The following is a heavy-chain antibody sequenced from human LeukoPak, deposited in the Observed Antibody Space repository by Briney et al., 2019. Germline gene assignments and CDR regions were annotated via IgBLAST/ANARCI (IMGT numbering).Heavy chain of an antibody. D-gene: IGHD5-12*01. V-gene: IGHV1-2*02. CDR3: ARESDIVATLSD. J-gene: IGHJ4*02. CDR2: INPNSGGT. Sequence: GASVKVSCKASGYAFTGYYMHWVRQAPGQGLEWMGWINPNSGGTNYAQKFQGRVTMTRDTPISTAYMELSRLRSDDTAVYYCARESDIVATLSDWGQGTLVTVSS. CDR1: GYAFTGYY.